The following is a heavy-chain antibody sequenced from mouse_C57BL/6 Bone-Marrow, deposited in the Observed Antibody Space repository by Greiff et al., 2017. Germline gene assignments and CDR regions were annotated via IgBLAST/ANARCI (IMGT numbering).Heavy chain of an antibody. CDR3: ARRYYFDY. V-gene: IGHV1-52*01. CDR2: IDPADSET. Sequence: QVQLQQPGAELVRPGSSVKLSCKASGYTFTSYWMHWVQQRPIQGLEWIGNIDPADSETHYTQKFKDKATLTVDKSSSTAYMQLSSLTSEASAVYYCARRYYFDYWGKGTTLTVSS. CDR1: GYTFTSYW. J-gene: IGHJ2*01.